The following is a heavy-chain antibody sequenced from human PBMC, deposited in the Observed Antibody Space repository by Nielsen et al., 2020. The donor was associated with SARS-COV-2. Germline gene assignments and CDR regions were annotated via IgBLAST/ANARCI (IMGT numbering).Heavy chain of an antibody. Sequence: ASVKVSCKASGYTFTSYGISWVRQAPGQGLEWMGWTSAYNGNTNYAQKLQGRVTMTTDTSTSTAYMELRSLRSDDTAVYYCARVGQWLVWSNYYGMDVWGQGTMVTVSS. D-gene: IGHD6-19*01. CDR3: ARVGQWLVWSNYYGMDV. CDR2: TSAYNGNT. V-gene: IGHV1-18*01. CDR1: GYTFTSYG. J-gene: IGHJ6*02.